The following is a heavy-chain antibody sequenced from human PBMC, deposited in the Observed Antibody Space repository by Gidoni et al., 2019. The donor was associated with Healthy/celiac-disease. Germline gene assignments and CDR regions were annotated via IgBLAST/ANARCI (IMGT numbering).Heavy chain of an antibody. CDR3: ARVTRGGVFGY. V-gene: IGHV3-11*01. D-gene: IGHD3-16*01. CDR2: ISSSGSTI. Sequence: GKGLEWVSYISSSGSTIYYADSVKGRFTISRDNAKNSLYLQMNSLRAEDTAVYYCARVTRGGVFGYWGQGTLVTVSS. J-gene: IGHJ4*02.